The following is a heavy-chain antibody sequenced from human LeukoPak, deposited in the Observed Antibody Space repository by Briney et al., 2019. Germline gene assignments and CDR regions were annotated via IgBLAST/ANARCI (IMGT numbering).Heavy chain of an antibody. J-gene: IGHJ4*02. V-gene: IGHV3-23*01. CDR3: AKAHSYGYYYFDY. Sequence: GGSLRLSCAVTGFTFSSYAMSWVRQAPGKGLEWVSAISGSGGGTYYADSVKGRFTISRDNSKNTLYLQMNSLRAEDTAVYYCAKAHSYGYYYFDYWGQGTLVTVSS. CDR1: GFTFSSYA. D-gene: IGHD5-18*01. CDR2: ISGSGGGT.